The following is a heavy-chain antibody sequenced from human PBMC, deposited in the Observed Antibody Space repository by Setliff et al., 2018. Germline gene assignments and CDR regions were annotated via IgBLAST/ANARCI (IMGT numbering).Heavy chain of an antibody. CDR2: IRPDGSGN. V-gene: IGHV3-7*01. CDR1: GFSFSSSW. D-gene: IGHD6-25*01. Sequence: PGGSLRLSCSASGFSFSSSWMAWVRQAPGQGLEWVADIRPDGSGNFYADAVRGRFTASRDNARNSLFLQMNSLSVEDTAVFYCVPGRGSWGQGALVTVSS. J-gene: IGHJ5*02. CDR3: VPGRGS.